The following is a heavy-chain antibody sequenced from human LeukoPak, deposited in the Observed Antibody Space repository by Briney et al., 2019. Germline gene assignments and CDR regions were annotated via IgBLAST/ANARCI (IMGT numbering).Heavy chain of an antibody. CDR1: GFTFSSYG. D-gene: IGHD6-19*01. Sequence: GGSLRLSCAASGFTFSSYGMHWVRQAPDKGLEWVAVISYDGSNKYYADSVKGRFTISRDNSKNTLYLQMNSLRAEDTAVYYCARTGYSSGWYTDYWGQGTLVTVSS. J-gene: IGHJ4*02. CDR3: ARTGYSSGWYTDY. CDR2: ISYDGSNK. V-gene: IGHV3-30*03.